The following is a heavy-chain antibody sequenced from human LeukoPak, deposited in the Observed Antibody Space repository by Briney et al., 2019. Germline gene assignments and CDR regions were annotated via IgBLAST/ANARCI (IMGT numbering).Heavy chain of an antibody. CDR1: GGSISSHY. V-gene: IGHV4-59*11. J-gene: IGHJ4*02. CDR3: AGAVEMATTIDY. Sequence: SETLSLTCTVSGGSISSHYWSWIRQPPGKGLEWIGYIYYSGSTNYNPSLKSRVTISVDTSKNQFSLKLNSVTAADTAVYYCAGAVEMATTIDYWGQGTLVTVSS. CDR2: IYYSGST. D-gene: IGHD5-24*01.